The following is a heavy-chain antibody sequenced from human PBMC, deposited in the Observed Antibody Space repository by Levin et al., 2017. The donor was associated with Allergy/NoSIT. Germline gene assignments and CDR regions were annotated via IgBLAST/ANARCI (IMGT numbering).Heavy chain of an antibody. D-gene: IGHD6-19*01. J-gene: IGHJ4*02. CDR3: TRAATVAGPADY. V-gene: IGHV3-11*05. Sequence: GGSLRLSCAASGFTFSDNYMSWIRQAPGKGLEWISYISTGSTYYTDSVKGRFTITRDNAKNSLYLQMNSLRAEDTAVYFCTRAATVAGPADYWGQGTLVTVSS. CDR2: ISTGST. CDR1: GFTFSDNY.